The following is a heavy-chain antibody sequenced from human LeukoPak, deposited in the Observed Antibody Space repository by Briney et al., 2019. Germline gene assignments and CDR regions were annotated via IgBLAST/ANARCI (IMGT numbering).Heavy chain of an antibody. J-gene: IGHJ4*02. CDR2: IYHSGST. CDR1: GGSISSSNW. V-gene: IGHV4-4*02. CDR3: ARGNIAARRGYYFDY. D-gene: IGHD6-6*01. Sequence: SETLSLTCAVSGGSISSSNWWSWVRQPPGKGLEWIGEIYHSGSTNYNPSLKSRVTISVDKSKNQFSLKLSSVTAADTAVYYCARGNIAARRGYYFDYWGQGTLVTVSS.